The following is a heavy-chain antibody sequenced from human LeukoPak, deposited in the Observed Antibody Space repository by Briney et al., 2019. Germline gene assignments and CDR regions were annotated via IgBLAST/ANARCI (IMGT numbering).Heavy chain of an antibody. CDR2: IYSGGST. Sequence: GGSLRLSCAASGFTVSSNYMSWVRQAPGKGLEWVLVIYSGGSTYYADSVKGRFTISRDNSKNTLYLQMNSLRAEDTAVYYCAKESIAVAGVFDYWGQGTLVTVSS. CDR3: AKESIAVAGVFDY. D-gene: IGHD6-19*01. V-gene: IGHV3-66*01. J-gene: IGHJ4*02. CDR1: GFTVSSNY.